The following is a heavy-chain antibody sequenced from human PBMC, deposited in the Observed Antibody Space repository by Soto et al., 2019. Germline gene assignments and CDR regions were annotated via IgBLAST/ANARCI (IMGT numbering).Heavy chain of an antibody. Sequence: PGGSLRLSCAASGFTFSSYAMSWVRQAPGKGLEWVSAISGSGGSTYYADSVKGRFTISRDNSKNTLYLQMNSLRAEDTAVYYCAKNYDFWSGYYTYYYYYYYMDVWGKGTTVTVSS. CDR2: ISGSGGST. CDR3: AKNYDFWSGYYTYYYYYYYMDV. J-gene: IGHJ6*03. V-gene: IGHV3-23*01. CDR1: GFTFSSYA. D-gene: IGHD3-3*01.